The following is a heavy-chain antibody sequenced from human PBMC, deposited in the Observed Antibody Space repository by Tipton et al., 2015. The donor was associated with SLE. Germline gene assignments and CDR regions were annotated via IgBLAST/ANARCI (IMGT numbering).Heavy chain of an antibody. V-gene: IGHV4-39*07. D-gene: IGHD2-2*01. CDR3: ARGIVVVPAAPDYGMDV. CDR1: GGSISSSSYY. CDR2: IYYSGST. Sequence: TLSLTCTVSGGSISSSSYYWGWIRQSPGKGLEWIGSIYYSGSTYYNPSLKSRVTIPVDTSKNQFSLKLSSVTAADTAVYYCARGIVVVPAAPDYGMDVWGQGTTVTVSS. J-gene: IGHJ6*02.